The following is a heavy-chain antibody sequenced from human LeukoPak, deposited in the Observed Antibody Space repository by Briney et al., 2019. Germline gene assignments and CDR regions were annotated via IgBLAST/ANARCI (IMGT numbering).Heavy chain of an antibody. J-gene: IGHJ3*02. CDR1: GFTFSSYA. CDR2: ISYDGSNK. D-gene: IGHD1-20*01. Sequence: GGSLRLSCAASGFTFSSYAMHWVRQAPGKGLEWVAVISYDGSNKYYADSVKGRFTISRDNAKNSLYLQMNSLRAEDTAVYYCASCPFNFQSEHDAFDIWGQGTMVTVSS. CDR3: ASCPFNFQSEHDAFDI. V-gene: IGHV3-30*04.